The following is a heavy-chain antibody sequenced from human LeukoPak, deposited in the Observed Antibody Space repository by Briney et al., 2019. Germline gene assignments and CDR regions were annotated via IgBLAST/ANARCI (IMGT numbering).Heavy chain of an antibody. CDR2: ISSSSTYI. V-gene: IGHV3-21*01. J-gene: IGHJ1*01. CDR1: GFTFSTYS. CDR3: ARVQDGSSWYEYFQH. Sequence: GGSLRLSCAASGFTFSTYSMNWVRQAPGKGLEWVSSISSSSTYIYYADSVKGRFTISRDNSKNSLFLQMNSLRAEDTAVYYCARVQDGSSWYEYFQHWGQGTLVTVSS. D-gene: IGHD6-13*01.